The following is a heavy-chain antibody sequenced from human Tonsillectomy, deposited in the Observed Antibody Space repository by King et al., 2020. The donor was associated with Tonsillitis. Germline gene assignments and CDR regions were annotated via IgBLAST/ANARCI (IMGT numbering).Heavy chain of an antibody. Sequence: VQLVESGGDLVQPGGSLRLSCVGSGFTFSSYAMSWVRQAPGRGLEWVSHISGSSGKTFYAGSVRGRFTISRDNAKNTLYLQMNSLRAEDSALYYCAKDICTSASCLYYVDSGGLGTLVTVSS. V-gene: IGHV3-23*04. J-gene: IGHJ4*02. D-gene: IGHD2-2*01. CDR2: ISGSSGKT. CDR3: AKDICTSASCLYYVDS. CDR1: GFTFSSYA.